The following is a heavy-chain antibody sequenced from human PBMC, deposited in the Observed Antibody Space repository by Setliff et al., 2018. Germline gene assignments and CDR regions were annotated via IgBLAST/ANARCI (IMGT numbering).Heavy chain of an antibody. D-gene: IGHD3-9*01. J-gene: IGHJ6*02. V-gene: IGHV3-48*04. CDR1: GFTFSSYS. Sequence: GGSLRLSCAASGFTFSSYSMSWVRQAPGKGLEWVSYISSSSSTIYYADSVKGRFTISRDNSKNSLYLQMNSLRAEDTALYYCAKDISRYYYGMDVWGQGTTVTVSS. CDR2: ISSSSSTI. CDR3: AKDISRYYYGMDV.